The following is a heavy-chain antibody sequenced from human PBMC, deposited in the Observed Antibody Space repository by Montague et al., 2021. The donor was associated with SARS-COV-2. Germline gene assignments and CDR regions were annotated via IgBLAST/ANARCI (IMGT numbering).Heavy chain of an antibody. CDR1: GFTFSSYA. Sequence: SLRLSCAASGFTFSSYARSWVRQAPGKGLEWVSAISGSGGSTYYADSVKGRFTISRDNSKNTLYLQMNSLRAEDTAVYYCANTPLFYDFWSGYTQDYFDYWGQGTLVTVSS. D-gene: IGHD3-3*01. V-gene: IGHV3-23*01. CDR2: ISGSGGST. CDR3: ANTPLFYDFWSGYTQDYFDY. J-gene: IGHJ4*02.